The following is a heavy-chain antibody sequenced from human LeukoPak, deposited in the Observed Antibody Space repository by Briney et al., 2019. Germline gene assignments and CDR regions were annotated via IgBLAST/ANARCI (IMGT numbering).Heavy chain of an antibody. CDR2: IYYSGST. CDR3: ARSRAGDNFDAFEI. V-gene: IGHV4-59*08. D-gene: IGHD5-24*01. CDR1: GGSISSDY. Sequence: PSETLSLTCTVSGGSISSDYWSWIRQPPGKGLEWIGYIYYSGSTKYYPSLKSRVTISVDTSKNQFSLKLTSVTAADTALYYWARSRAGDNFDAFEIWGQGKMVTVSS. J-gene: IGHJ3*02.